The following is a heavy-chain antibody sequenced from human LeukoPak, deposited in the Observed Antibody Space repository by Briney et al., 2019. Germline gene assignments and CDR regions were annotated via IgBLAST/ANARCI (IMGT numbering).Heavy chain of an antibody. V-gene: IGHV1-2*02. CDR3: ARDLTVQAAAAIVYYFDY. CDR2: INPNSGDT. CDR1: GYTFTGYY. D-gene: IGHD6-25*01. J-gene: IGHJ4*02. Sequence: ASVKVSCKASGYTFTGYYMHWVRQAPGQGLEWMGWINPNSGDTKYAQKFQGRVTMTRDTSISTAYMELSGLRSDDTAVYYCARDLTVQAAAAIVYYFDYWGQGTLVTVSS.